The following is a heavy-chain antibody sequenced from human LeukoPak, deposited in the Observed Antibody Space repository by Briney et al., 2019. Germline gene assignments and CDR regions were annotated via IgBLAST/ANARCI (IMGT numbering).Heavy chain of an antibody. Sequence: PSETLSLTCAVYGGSFSGYYWSWIRQPPGKGLEWVSGISGSGGRAYYADSVKGRFTISRDNSKNTLYLQMNSLRAEDTAVYYCAKDTQDWGQGTLVTVSS. CDR1: GGSFSGYY. V-gene: IGHV3-23*01. CDR2: ISGSGGRA. J-gene: IGHJ4*02. CDR3: AKDTQD.